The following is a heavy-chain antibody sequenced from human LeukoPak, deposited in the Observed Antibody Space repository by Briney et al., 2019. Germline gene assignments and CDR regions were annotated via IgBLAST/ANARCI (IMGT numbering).Heavy chain of an antibody. J-gene: IGHJ4*02. D-gene: IGHD6-19*01. CDR3: ARGVSRYISGWHFDY. CDR1: GFSLSDYN. Sequence: GGSLRLSFAASGFSLSDYNMNWVRQPPGKGLEWFSYINSIGSGMHYTDSVRGRFTISRDNAKNSLYLQMNSLRDEDTAVYYCARGVSRYISGWHFDYWGQGTLVTVSS. CDR2: INSIGSGM. V-gene: IGHV3-48*02.